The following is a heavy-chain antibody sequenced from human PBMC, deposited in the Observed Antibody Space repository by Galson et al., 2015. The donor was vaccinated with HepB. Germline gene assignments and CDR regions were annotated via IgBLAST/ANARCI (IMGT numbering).Heavy chain of an antibody. V-gene: IGHV3-64D*06. CDR1: GFTFRSFA. D-gene: IGHD5-12*01. CDR2: IGISESST. J-gene: IGHJ4*02. CDR3: VRWTSHHSGYDE. Sequence: SLRLSCAASGFTFRSFAMHWVRQAPGKGPEFVSGIGISESSTHYADSVKGRFSISRDNTKNTLYLQMSSLRLEDTAVYYCVRWTSHHSGYDERGQGPQVTVSS.